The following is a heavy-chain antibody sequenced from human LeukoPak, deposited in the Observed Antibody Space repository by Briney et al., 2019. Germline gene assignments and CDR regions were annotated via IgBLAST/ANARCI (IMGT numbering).Heavy chain of an antibody. J-gene: IGHJ4*02. D-gene: IGHD3-16*02. Sequence: GASVKVSCKASGYTFTSYGISWVRQAPGQGLEWMGWISAYNGNTNYAQKLQGRVTMTTDTSTSTAYMELRSLRSDDTAVYYCARVDDYVWGSYRSNPPNYWGQGTLVTVSS. V-gene: IGHV1-18*01. CDR3: ARVDDYVWGSYRSNPPNY. CDR1: GYTFTSYG. CDR2: ISAYNGNT.